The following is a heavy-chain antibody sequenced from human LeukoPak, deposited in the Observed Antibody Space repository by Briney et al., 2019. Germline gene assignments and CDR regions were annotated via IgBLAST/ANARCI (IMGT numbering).Heavy chain of an antibody. Sequence: GGSLRLSCVASGFTFSSYEMNWVRQAPGKGLEWVSYISSSGSTIYYADSVKGRFTISRDNAKNSLYLQMNSLRAEDTAVYYCARDQGQLDYYDSSGGGYWGQGTLVTVSS. CDR1: GFTFSSYE. D-gene: IGHD3-22*01. CDR2: ISSSGSTI. CDR3: ARDQGQLDYYDSSGGGY. V-gene: IGHV3-48*03. J-gene: IGHJ4*02.